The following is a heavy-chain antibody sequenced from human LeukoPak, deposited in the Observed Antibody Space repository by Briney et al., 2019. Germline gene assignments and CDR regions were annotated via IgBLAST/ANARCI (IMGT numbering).Heavy chain of an antibody. V-gene: IGHV4-61*02. CDR2: IYPSGST. Sequence: SQTLSLTCTVSGASLSSGSYYWSWIRQPAGKGLEWIGRIYPSGSTDYNPSLKSRVTISVDTSKNQFSLKLTSVTAADTAVYYCAKGGGVFDRWGRGSLVTVSS. CDR1: GASLSSGSYY. J-gene: IGHJ5*02. D-gene: IGHD2-15*01. CDR3: AKGGGVFDR.